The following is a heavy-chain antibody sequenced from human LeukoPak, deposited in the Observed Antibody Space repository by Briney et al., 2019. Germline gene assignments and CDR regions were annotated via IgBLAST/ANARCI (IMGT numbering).Heavy chain of an antibody. CDR2: IYYSGST. J-gene: IGHJ4*02. D-gene: IGHD3-22*01. Sequence: SETLSLTCTVSGGSISSYYWSWIRQPPGKGLEWIGDIYYSGSTNYNPSLKSRVTISVDTSKNQFSLKLSSVTAADTAVYYCARGSPLYDSSGYYWGYWGQGTLVTVSS. CDR3: ARGSPLYDSSGYYWGY. CDR1: GGSISSYY. V-gene: IGHV4-59*01.